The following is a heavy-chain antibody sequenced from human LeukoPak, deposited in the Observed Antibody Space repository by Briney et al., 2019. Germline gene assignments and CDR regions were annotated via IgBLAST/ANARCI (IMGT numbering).Heavy chain of an antibody. V-gene: IGHV4-31*03. Sequence: SQTLSLTCSVSGSSLSSDEYYWSWVRQHPGEGLEWIGYVYYSGSSYYIPSLESRVTMSVEVSKNQFSLELRSVTAADTAVYYCARVKVLRFLEWFLDFWGQGALVTVSS. CDR2: VYYSGSS. J-gene: IGHJ4*02. CDR1: GSSLSSDEYY. D-gene: IGHD3-3*01. CDR3: ARVKVLRFLEWFLDF.